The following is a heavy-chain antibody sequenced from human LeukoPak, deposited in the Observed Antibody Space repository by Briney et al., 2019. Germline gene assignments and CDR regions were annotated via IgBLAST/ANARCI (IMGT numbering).Heavy chain of an antibody. Sequence: GGSLRLSCAASGFTFSTYNMNWVRQAPGKGLEWVSSITSSGSYIYYADSVKGRFTISRDNSKNTLYLQMNSLRAEDTAVYYCARDLRPNDSSGYYYWDYFDYWGQGTLVTVSS. CDR3: ARDLRPNDSSGYYYWDYFDY. CDR1: GFTFSTYN. D-gene: IGHD3-22*01. CDR2: ITSSGSYI. J-gene: IGHJ4*02. V-gene: IGHV3-21*01.